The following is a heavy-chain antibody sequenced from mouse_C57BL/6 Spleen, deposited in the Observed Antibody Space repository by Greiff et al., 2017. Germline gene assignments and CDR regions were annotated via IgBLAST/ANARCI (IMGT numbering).Heavy chain of an antibody. D-gene: IGHD2-2*01. Sequence: VQLKQSGPELVKPGASVKISCKASGYAFSSSWMNWVKQRPGKGLEWIGRIYPGDGDTNYNGKFKGKATLTADKSSSTAYMQLSSLTSEDSAVYFCARIYYGYDDGDYWGQGTTLTVSS. CDR2: IYPGDGDT. V-gene: IGHV1-82*01. CDR1: GYAFSSSW. J-gene: IGHJ2*01. CDR3: ARIYYGYDDGDY.